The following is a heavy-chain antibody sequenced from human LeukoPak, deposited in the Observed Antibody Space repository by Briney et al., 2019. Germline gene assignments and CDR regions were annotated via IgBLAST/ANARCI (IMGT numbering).Heavy chain of an antibody. Sequence: GGSLRLSCAASGFTFSSYWMSWVRQAPGKGLEWVANIKQDGSEKYYVDSVKGRFTISRDNAKNSLYLQMNSLRAEDTAVYYCARVPRDGYGGYEYYFDYWGQGTLVTVSS. CDR2: IKQDGSEK. CDR3: ARVPRDGYGGYEYYFDY. V-gene: IGHV3-7*01. CDR1: GFTFSSYW. D-gene: IGHD5-12*01. J-gene: IGHJ4*02.